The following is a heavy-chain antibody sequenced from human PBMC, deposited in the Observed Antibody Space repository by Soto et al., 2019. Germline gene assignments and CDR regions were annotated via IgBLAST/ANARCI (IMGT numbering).Heavy chain of an antibody. D-gene: IGHD3-10*01. J-gene: IGHJ4*02. CDR2: ISSSGSTI. V-gene: IGHV3-48*03. CDR1: GFTFSSYE. CDR3: ARDPRSSWYYGSGSYYNHSDYFDY. Sequence: HPGGSLRLSCAASGFTFSSYEMNWVRQAPGKGLEWVSYISSSGSTIYYADSVKGRFTISRDNAKNSLYLQMNSLRAEDTAVYYCARDPRSSWYYGSGSYYNHSDYFDYWGQGTLVTVSS.